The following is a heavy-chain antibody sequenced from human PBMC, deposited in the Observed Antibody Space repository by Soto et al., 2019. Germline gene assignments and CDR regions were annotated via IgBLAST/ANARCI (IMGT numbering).Heavy chain of an antibody. Sequence: SETLSLTCTVSGGSISSGDYYWSWIRQPPGKGLEWIGYIYYSGSTYYNPSLKSRVTISVDTSKNQFSLKLSSVTAAGTAVYYCARNYCGGDCYWGAPNWFDPWGQGTLVTVSS. CDR1: GGSISSGDYY. V-gene: IGHV4-30-4*01. CDR3: ARNYCGGDCYWGAPNWFDP. J-gene: IGHJ5*02. CDR2: IYYSGST. D-gene: IGHD2-21*02.